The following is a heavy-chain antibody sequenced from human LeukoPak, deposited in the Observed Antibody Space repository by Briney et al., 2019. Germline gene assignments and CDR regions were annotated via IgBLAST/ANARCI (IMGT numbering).Heavy chain of an antibody. Sequence: PGGSLRLSCAASGFTFSSYEMNWVRQAPGKGLEWVSYISSSGSTIYYAGSVKGRFTISRDNAKNSLYLQMNSLRAEDTAVYYCASLPTYSSSWYRNFYYYMDVWGKGTTVTVSS. V-gene: IGHV3-48*03. CDR2: ISSSGSTI. J-gene: IGHJ6*03. D-gene: IGHD6-13*01. CDR3: ASLPTYSSSWYRNFYYYMDV. CDR1: GFTFSSYE.